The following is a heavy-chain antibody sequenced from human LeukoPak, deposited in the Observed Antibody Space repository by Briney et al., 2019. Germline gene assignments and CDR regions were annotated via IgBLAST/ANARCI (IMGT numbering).Heavy chain of an antibody. D-gene: IGHD2-2*01. J-gene: IGHJ3*02. CDR2: MNPNSGNT. CDR3: ARVVVPAADDAFDI. CDR1: GYTFTSCD. V-gene: IGHV1-8*01. Sequence: ASVRVSCKASGYTFTSCDINWVRQATGQGLEWMGWMNPNSGNTGYAQKFQGRVTMTRNTSISTAYMELSSLRSEDTAVYYCARVVVPAADDAFDIWGQGTMVTVSS.